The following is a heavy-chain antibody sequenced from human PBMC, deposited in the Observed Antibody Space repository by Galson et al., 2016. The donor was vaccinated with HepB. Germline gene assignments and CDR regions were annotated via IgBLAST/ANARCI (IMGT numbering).Heavy chain of an antibody. CDR2: INPSGGRT. J-gene: IGHJ6*02. Sequence: SGYTFTTYYMHWVRQAPGQGLEWMGVINPSGGRTSYAQKFQGRVTMTRDTSTSTVYMELSSLRSEDTAVYYCARVNSFGYYFYYAIDVWGQGTAVTVSS. CDR1: GYTFTTYY. D-gene: IGHD5-18*01. V-gene: IGHV1-46*01. CDR3: ARVNSFGYYFYYAIDV.